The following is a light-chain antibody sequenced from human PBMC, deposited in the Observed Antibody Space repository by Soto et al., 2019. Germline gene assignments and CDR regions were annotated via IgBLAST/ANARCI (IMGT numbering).Light chain of an antibody. CDR3: MQSTQLPPT. J-gene: IGKJ5*01. CDR2: EVS. Sequence: DVVMTQTPLSLSVAPGQPASISCKSSQSLLHITGETFLFWYLQKPGQSPQLLIYEVSTRVSGVPDRFRGSGSGTDFTLEISRVETDDVGIYYCMQSTQLPPTFGQGKRLEIK. CDR1: QSLLHITGETF. V-gene: IGKV2D-29*02.